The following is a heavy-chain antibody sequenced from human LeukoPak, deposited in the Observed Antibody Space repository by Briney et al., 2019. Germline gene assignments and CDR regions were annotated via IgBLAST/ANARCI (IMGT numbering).Heavy chain of an antibody. CDR1: GYTFTSYG. V-gene: IGHV1-18*01. Sequence: ASVKVSCKASGYTFTSYGISWVRQAPGQGLEWMGWISAYNGNTNYAQKLQGRVTMTTDTSTSTAYMELRSLRSDDTAVYYCARADENYYGSGSYLTAYFQHRGQGTLVTVSS. J-gene: IGHJ1*01. CDR3: ARADENYYGSGSYLTAYFQH. D-gene: IGHD3-10*01. CDR2: ISAYNGNT.